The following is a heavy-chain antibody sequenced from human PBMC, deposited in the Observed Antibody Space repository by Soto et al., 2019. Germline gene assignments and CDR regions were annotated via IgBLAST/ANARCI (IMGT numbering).Heavy chain of an antibody. CDR2: FSNTGGGT. V-gene: IGHV3-23*01. CDR3: AKGRGLPSEFDY. J-gene: IGHJ4*02. CDR1: GFTFSDYA. Sequence: GGSLRLSCAASGFTFSDYAMSWVRQAPGKGLEWVSVFSNTGGGTYYADSVKGRFTISRDNSKNMLYLQMTSLRAEDTAVYYCAKGRGLPSEFDYWGQGTLVTSPQ.